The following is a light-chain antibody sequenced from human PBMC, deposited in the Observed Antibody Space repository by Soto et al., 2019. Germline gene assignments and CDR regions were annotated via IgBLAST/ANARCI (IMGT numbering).Light chain of an antibody. J-gene: IGLJ2*01. V-gene: IGLV2-8*01. CDR2: EVS. Sequence: QSALTQPPSASGSPGQSVTISCTGTSSDIGGYNYVSWYQQHPGKAPKLIIYEVSKRPSGVPDRFSGSKSGNTASLTVSGLHTEDEADYYCSSYAGNTNFVIFGGGTQLTVL. CDR3: SSYAGNTNFVI. CDR1: SSDIGGYNY.